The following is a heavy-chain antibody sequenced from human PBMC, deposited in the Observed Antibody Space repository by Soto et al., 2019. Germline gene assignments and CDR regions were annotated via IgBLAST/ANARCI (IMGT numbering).Heavy chain of an antibody. V-gene: IGHV3-30*18. CDR1: GFTFSSYG. J-gene: IGHJ6*02. D-gene: IGHD3-10*01. CDR3: AKVSLWFGEHTYYYYGMDV. Sequence: PVGSLRLSCAASGFTFSSYGMHWVRQAPGKGLEWVAVISYDGSNKYYADSVKGRFTISRDNSKNTLYLQMDSLRAEDTAVYYCAKVSLWFGEHTYYYYGMDVWGQGTTVTVSS. CDR2: ISYDGSNK.